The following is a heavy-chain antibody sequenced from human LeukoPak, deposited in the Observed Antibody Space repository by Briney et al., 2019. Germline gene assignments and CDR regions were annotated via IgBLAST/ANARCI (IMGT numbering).Heavy chain of an antibody. CDR2: INPNSGGT. Sequence: ASVKVSCKASGYTFTGYYMHWVRQAPGQGLEWMGWINPNSGGTNYAQKFQGRVTMTRDTSISTAYMGLSRLRSDDTAVYYCARDGRPQYYYDSSGYLDYWGQGTLVTVSS. J-gene: IGHJ4*02. V-gene: IGHV1-2*02. D-gene: IGHD3-22*01. CDR1: GYTFTGYY. CDR3: ARDGRPQYYYDSSGYLDY.